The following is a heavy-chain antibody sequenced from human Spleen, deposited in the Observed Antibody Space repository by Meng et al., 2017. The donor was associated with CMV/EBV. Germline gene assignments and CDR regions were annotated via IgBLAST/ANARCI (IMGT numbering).Heavy chain of an antibody. Sequence: SETLSLTCTVSGGSISSYYWSWIRQPPGKGLEWIGNIYYSGSTNYDPSLKSRLTMSVDTSKHQFSLKLSSVTAADTAVYYCARGMVVVVAAEDWFDPWGQGTLVTVSS. CDR1: GGSISSYY. D-gene: IGHD2-15*01. CDR3: ARGMVVVVAAEDWFDP. V-gene: IGHV4-59*12. CDR2: IYYSGST. J-gene: IGHJ5*02.